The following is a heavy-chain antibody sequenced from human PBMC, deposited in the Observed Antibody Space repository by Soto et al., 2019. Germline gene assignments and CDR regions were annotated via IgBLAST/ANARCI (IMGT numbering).Heavy chain of an antibody. CDR1: GFTFTSSA. J-gene: IGHJ4*02. V-gene: IGHV1-58*01. D-gene: IGHD3-9*01. Sequence: ASVKVSCKASGFTFTSSAVQWVRQARGQRLEWIGWIVVGSGNTNYAQKFQERVTITRDMSTSTAYMELSSLRSEDTAVYYCAADHFANWEDYDILTGYIWGQGTLVTVSS. CDR2: IVVGSGNT. CDR3: AADHFANWEDYDILTGYI.